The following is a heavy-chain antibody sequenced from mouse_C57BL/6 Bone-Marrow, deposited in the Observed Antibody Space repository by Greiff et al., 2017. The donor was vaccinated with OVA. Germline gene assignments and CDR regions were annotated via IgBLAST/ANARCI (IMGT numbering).Heavy chain of an antibody. CDR1: GFTFSDYG. D-gene: IGHD2-12*01. Sequence: DVKLVESGGGLVKPGGSLKLSCAASGFTFSDYGMHWVRQAPEKGLEWVAYISSGSSTIYYADTVKGRFTISRDNAKNTLFLQMTSLRSEDTAMYYCASLRRRYAMDYWGQGTSVTVSS. CDR3: ASLRRRYAMDY. J-gene: IGHJ4*01. V-gene: IGHV5-17*01. CDR2: ISSGSSTI.